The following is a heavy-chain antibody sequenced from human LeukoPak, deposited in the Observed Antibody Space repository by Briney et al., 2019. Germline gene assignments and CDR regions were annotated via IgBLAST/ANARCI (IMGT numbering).Heavy chain of an antibody. CDR3: ATEKCAHDPNVRGCFDP. CDR1: GGSITNYW. D-gene: IGHD2-8*01. CDR2: IYYSGSTT. J-gene: IGHJ5*02. Sequence: SETLSLTCTVSGGSITNYWWIGIRQPPGRGLEWIGYIYYSGSTTNYNPSLRGRATISVDASKNQFSLRLRSVTAADTAVYYCATEKCAHDPNVRGCFDPWGQGTLVTVSS. V-gene: IGHV4-59*01.